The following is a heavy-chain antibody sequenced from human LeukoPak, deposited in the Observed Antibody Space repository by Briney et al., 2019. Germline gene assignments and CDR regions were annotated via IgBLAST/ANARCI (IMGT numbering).Heavy chain of an antibody. CDR3: ARLSHDSSGYYLDY. V-gene: IGHV3-66*04. D-gene: IGHD3-22*01. CDR2: IYSGGST. J-gene: IGHJ4*02. Sequence: GGSLRLSCAASRFTVSSNYMSWVRQAPGKGLEWVSVIYSGGSTYYADSVKGRFTISRDNSKNTLYLQMNSLRAEDTAVYYCARLSHDSSGYYLDYWGQGTLVTVSS. CDR1: RFTVSSNY.